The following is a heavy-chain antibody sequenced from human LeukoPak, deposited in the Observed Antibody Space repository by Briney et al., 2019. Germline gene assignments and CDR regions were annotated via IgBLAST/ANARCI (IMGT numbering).Heavy chain of an antibody. CDR1: GGSFSGYY. Sequence: SETLSLTCAVYGGSFSGYYWSWIRQPPGKGLEWIGEINHSGSTNYNPSLKSRVTISVDTSKNQFSLKLSSVTAAGTAVYYCARGPIVVVAAMWGYWGQGTLVTVSS. D-gene: IGHD2-15*01. CDR3: ARGPIVVVAAMWGY. CDR2: INHSGST. J-gene: IGHJ4*02. V-gene: IGHV4-34*01.